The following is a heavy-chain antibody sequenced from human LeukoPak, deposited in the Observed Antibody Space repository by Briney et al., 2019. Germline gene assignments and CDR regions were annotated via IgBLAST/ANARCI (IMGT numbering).Heavy chain of an antibody. V-gene: IGHV4-59*08. CDR3: ASFHCGGDCYDY. Sequence: PSETLSLTCTVSGGSISSYYWSWIRQPPGKGLEWIGYIYYSGSTNYNPSLKSRVTISVDTSKNQFSLKLSSVTAADTAVYYCASFHCGGDCYDYWGQGTLVTVSS. CDR1: GGSISSYY. CDR2: IYYSGST. D-gene: IGHD2-21*01. J-gene: IGHJ4*02.